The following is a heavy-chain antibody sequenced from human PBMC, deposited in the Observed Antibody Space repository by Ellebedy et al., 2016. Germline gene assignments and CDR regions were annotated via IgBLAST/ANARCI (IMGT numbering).Heavy chain of an antibody. J-gene: IGHJ6*02. CDR2: ITSSGRT. Sequence: GESLKISXAASGFVFSNYAMNWVRQAPGKGLEWVSFITSSGRTNYADSVEGRFTVSRDNSRNRLFLQMTSLSAEDTATYYCAKELVATAPGTSFGYYYYYGMDVWGQGTTVTVSS. V-gene: IGHV3-23*01. CDR1: GFVFSNYA. CDR3: AKELVATAPGTSFGYYYYYGMDV. D-gene: IGHD2-15*01.